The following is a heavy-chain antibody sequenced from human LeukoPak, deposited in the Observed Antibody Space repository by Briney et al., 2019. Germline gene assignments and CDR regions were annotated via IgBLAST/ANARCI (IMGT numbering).Heavy chain of an antibody. CDR1: GFTFTNYA. CDR3: VKWTSNGDAFDI. Sequence: GGSLRLSCAASGFTFTNYAMSWVRQAPGKGLEWVSAISASGGSTYYADSVRGRFTISRDNSKNTLFLQMNSLRAEDTAVYYCVKWTSNGDAFDIWGQGTMVTVSS. D-gene: IGHD2-8*01. V-gene: IGHV3-23*01. J-gene: IGHJ3*02. CDR2: ISASGGST.